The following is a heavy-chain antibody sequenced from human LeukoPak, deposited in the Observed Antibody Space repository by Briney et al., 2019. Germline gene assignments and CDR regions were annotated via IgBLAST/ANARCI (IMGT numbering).Heavy chain of an antibody. CDR1: GGSISSDGYS. Sequence: SETLSLTCAVSGGSISSDGYSWSWIRQPPGKGLEWIGYIYHSGSTYYNPSLKSRVTISVDRSKNQFSLKLSSVTAADTAVYYCARGIVVVPAAKVGHAFDIWGQGTMVTVSS. D-gene: IGHD2-2*01. J-gene: IGHJ3*02. V-gene: IGHV4-30-2*01. CDR3: ARGIVVVPAAKVGHAFDI. CDR2: IYHSGST.